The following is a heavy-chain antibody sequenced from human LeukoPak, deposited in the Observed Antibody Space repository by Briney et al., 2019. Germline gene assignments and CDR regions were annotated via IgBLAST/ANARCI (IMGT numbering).Heavy chain of an antibody. V-gene: IGHV4-34*01. CDR1: GGSFSGYY. J-gene: IGHJ6*02. CDR3: ARSPYCSSTSCYGFYYYYGMDV. Sequence: SETLSLTCAVYGGSFSGYYWSWIRQPPGKGLEWIGEINHGGSTNYNPSLKSRVTMSVDTSKNQFSLKLSSVTAADTAVYYCARSPYCSSTSCYGFYYYYGMDVWGQGTAVTVSS. CDR2: INHGGST. D-gene: IGHD2-2*01.